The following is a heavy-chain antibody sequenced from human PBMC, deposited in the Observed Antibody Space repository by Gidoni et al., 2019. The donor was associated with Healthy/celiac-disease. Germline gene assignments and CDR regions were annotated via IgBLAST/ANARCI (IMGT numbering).Heavy chain of an antibody. J-gene: IGHJ3*02. CDR3: AKPPGSSWYEGDAFDI. V-gene: IGHV3-23*01. CDR1: GFTFSSYA. D-gene: IGHD6-13*01. CDR2: ISGSGGST. Sequence: EVQLLESGGGLVQPGGSLRLSCAASGFTFSSYAMSWVRQAPGKGLEWVSAISGSGGSTYYADSVKGRFTISRDNSKNTLYLQMNSLRAEDTAVYYCAKPPGSSWYEGDAFDIWGQGTMVTVSS.